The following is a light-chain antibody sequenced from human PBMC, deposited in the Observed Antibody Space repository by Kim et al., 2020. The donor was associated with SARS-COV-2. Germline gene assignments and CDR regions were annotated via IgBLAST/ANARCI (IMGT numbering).Light chain of an antibody. CDR3: QAWDSRTENVV. CDR1: KLGDKY. Sequence: SYELTQPPSVSVSPGQTASITCSGDKLGDKYTSWYHQKPGQSPVLVIYQDAKRPSGIPERFSGSNSGNTATLTISGTQARDEADYYCQAWDSRTENVVFG. J-gene: IGLJ2*01. V-gene: IGLV3-1*01. CDR2: QDA.